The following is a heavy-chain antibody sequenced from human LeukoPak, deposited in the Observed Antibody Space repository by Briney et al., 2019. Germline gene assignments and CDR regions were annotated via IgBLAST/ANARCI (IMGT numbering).Heavy chain of an antibody. J-gene: IGHJ3*01. D-gene: IGHD2-15*01. V-gene: IGHV3-23*01. Sequence: GGSLRLSCAASGFTFGTYALNWVRQAPGKGLEWVSGISSSGSGDHTYYADSVKGRFTISRDNSKNTLYLQMNSLRAEDTAVYYCAKDAPVAATSRLFDVWGQGTMVAVSS. CDR3: AKDAPVAATSRLFDV. CDR2: ISSSGSGDHT. CDR1: GFTFGTYA.